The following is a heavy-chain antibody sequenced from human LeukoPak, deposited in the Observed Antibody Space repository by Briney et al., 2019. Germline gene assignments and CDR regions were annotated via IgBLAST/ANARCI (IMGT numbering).Heavy chain of an antibody. D-gene: IGHD3-16*02. Sequence: PSETLSLTCTVSGGSISSYYWSWIRHPPGKGLEWIGYIYYSGSTNDNPSLKSRVTISVDTSKNQFSLKLSSVTAADTAVYYCARMGVIGHFQHWGQGTLVTVSS. J-gene: IGHJ1*01. V-gene: IGHV4-59*01. CDR3: ARMGVIGHFQH. CDR2: IYYSGST. CDR1: GGSISSYY.